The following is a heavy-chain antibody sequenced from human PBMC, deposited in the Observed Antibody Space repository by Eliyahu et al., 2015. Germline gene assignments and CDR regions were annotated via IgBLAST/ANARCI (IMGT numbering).Heavy chain of an antibody. J-gene: IGHJ4*02. CDR3: AHATAMVRFDY. Sequence: QITLKESGPTLVXPTQTLTLTCXFSGFPLSTXGVGVGWIRQPPGKALEWLALIYWNDDKRYSPSLKSRLTITKDTSKNQVVLTMTNMDPVDTATYYCAHATAMVRFDYWGQGTLVTVSS. CDR1: GFPLSTXGVG. V-gene: IGHV2-5*01. CDR2: IYWNDDK. D-gene: IGHD5-18*01.